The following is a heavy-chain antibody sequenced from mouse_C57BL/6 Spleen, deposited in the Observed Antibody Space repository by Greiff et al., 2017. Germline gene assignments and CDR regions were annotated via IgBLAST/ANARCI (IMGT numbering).Heavy chain of an antibody. Sequence: EVKLMESGPGLAKPSQTLSLTCSVTGYSITSDYWNWIRKFPGNKLEYMGYISYSGSTYYNPSLKSRISITRDTSKNQYYLQLNSVTTEDTATYYCARNYGSSYRYFDVWGTGTTVTVSS. CDR1: GYSITSDY. V-gene: IGHV3-8*01. CDR2: ISYSGST. D-gene: IGHD1-1*01. J-gene: IGHJ1*03. CDR3: ARNYGSSYRYFDV.